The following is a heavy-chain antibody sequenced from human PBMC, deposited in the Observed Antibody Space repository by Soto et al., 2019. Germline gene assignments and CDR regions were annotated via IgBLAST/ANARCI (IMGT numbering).Heavy chain of an antibody. V-gene: IGHV1-8*01. J-gene: IGHJ6*03. Sequence: ASGYTFTSYDINWVRQATGQGLEWMGWMNPNSGNTGYAQKFQGRVTMTRNTSISTAYMELSSLRSEDTAVYYCASSWNYDFVNMDVWGKGTTVTVSS. CDR3: ASSWNYDFVNMDV. D-gene: IGHD1-7*01. CDR2: MNPNSGNT. CDR1: GYTFTSYD.